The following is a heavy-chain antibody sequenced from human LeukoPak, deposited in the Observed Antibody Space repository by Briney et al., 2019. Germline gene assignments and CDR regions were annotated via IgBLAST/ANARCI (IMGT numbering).Heavy chain of an antibody. J-gene: IGHJ4*02. CDR1: GYTFTNYG. Sequence: ASVMVSFKASGYTFTNYGMSWVPQAPGQGLEWMSWISANNGEIRYAQNFQGRVTMTTDTSTTTAYMELRSLRSDDTAVYYCARVPPSAHQVFSSDYWGQGTQVTVSS. V-gene: IGHV1-18*04. CDR2: ISANNGEI. CDR3: ARVPPSAHQVFSSDY. D-gene: IGHD1-14*01.